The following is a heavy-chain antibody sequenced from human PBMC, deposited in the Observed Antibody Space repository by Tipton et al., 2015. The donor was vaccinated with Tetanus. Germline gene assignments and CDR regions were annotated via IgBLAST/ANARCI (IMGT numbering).Heavy chain of an antibody. Sequence: TLSLTCAVYGGSFSGYYWSWIRQPPGKGLEWIGEINHSGSTNYNPSLKSRVTISVDTSKNQFSLKLSSVTAADTAVYYCARAVYYDYVWGSYRLPRNWFDPWGQGTLVTVSS. D-gene: IGHD3-16*02. CDR3: ARAVYYDYVWGSYRLPRNWFDP. V-gene: IGHV4-34*01. J-gene: IGHJ5*02. CDR1: GGSFSGYY. CDR2: INHSGST.